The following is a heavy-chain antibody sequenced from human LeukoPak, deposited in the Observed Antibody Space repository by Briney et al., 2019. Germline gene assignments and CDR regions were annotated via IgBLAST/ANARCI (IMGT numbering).Heavy chain of an antibody. D-gene: IGHD6-19*01. CDR3: AGSSVAGNDY. CDR1: GYSFSSGYY. CDR2: IYYSGST. V-gene: IGHV4-38-2*02. J-gene: IGHJ4*02. Sequence: SETLSLTCSVSGYSFSSGYYWGWIRQPPGKGLEWIGIIYYSGSTYLNPSLKSRVTISVDTSKNQFSLKLSSVTAADTAVYYCAGSSVAGNDYWGQGTLVTVSS.